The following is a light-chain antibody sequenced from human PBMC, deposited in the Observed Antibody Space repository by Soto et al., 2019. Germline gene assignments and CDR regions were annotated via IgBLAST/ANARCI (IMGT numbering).Light chain of an antibody. CDR1: QRFGSSN. CDR3: QQYGSSGT. Sequence: IVLTQSQGTLSLSPGEIGTPSCRASQRFGSSNLALYQQKPGQAPRLLIYSTSSRATGIPDRFSGSGSATDFILTISRQAPEDFAVYYCQQYGSSGTFGQGTKVDIK. V-gene: IGKV3-20*01. CDR2: STS. J-gene: IGKJ1*01.